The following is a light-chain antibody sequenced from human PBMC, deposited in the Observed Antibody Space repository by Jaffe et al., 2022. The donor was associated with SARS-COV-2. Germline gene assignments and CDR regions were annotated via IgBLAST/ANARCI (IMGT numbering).Light chain of an antibody. CDR1: NIGSKS. CDR3: QVWDSISDVV. V-gene: IGLV3-21*04. Sequence: SYVLTQPPSVAVAPGKTASMTCGGNNIGSKSVHWYQQKAGQAPLLVIYYDTDRPSGIPERFSGSNSGNTATLTISRVEAGDEADYYCQVWDSISDVVFGGGTKLTVL. J-gene: IGLJ3*02. CDR2: YDT.